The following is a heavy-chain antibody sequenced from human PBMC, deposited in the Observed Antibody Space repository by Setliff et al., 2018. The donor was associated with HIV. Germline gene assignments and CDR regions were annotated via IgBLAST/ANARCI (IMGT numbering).Heavy chain of an antibody. V-gene: IGHV5-51*01. Sequence: PGESLKISCQASGYNFNNYWIGWVRQMPGKGLGWMGVIFPGDSDTRYSPSFQVQVTISADRSITTAYLRWTSLKVSDTAMYYCIRRRRAPGTADLESYWGQGTLVTVSS. D-gene: IGHD2-21*02. CDR3: IRRRRAPGTADLESY. J-gene: IGHJ4*02. CDR2: IFPGDSDT. CDR1: GYNFNNYW.